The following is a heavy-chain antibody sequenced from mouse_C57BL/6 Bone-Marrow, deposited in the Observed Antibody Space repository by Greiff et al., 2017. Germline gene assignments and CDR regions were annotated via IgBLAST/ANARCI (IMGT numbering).Heavy chain of an antibody. CDR3: ASERWLRETWCAY. Sequence: QVQLQQPGAELVKPGASVKLSCKASGYTFTSYWMHWVKQRPGRGLEWIGRIDPKSGGTKYNEKFKSKATLTVDKPSSTAYMQLSSLTSEDSAVYYCASERWLRETWCAYGGQGPLVTVSA. J-gene: IGHJ3*01. CDR2: IDPKSGGT. CDR1: GYTFTSYW. V-gene: IGHV1-72*01. D-gene: IGHD2-2*01.